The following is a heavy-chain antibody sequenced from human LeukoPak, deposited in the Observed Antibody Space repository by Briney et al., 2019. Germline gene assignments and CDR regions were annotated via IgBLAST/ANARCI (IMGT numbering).Heavy chain of an antibody. Sequence: PGGSLRLSCAASGFTFDDYGMSWVRQAPGKGLEWVSGINWNGGSTGYADSVKGRFTISRDNAKNPLYLQMNSLRAEDTALYYCARRQYYYDSSGYNDYYYMDVWGKGTTVTVSS. CDR2: INWNGGST. V-gene: IGHV3-20*04. D-gene: IGHD3-22*01. CDR3: ARRQYYYDSSGYNDYYYMDV. CDR1: GFTFDDYG. J-gene: IGHJ6*03.